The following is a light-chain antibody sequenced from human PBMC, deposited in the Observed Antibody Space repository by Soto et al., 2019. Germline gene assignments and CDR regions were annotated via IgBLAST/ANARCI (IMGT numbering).Light chain of an antibody. CDR1: SSDIGADDF. CDR3: SSYRKTTFPHVV. CDR2: EVT. J-gene: IGLJ2*01. V-gene: IGLV2-14*01. Sequence: QSALTQPASVSGSPGQSITLSCTGTSSDIGADDFVSWYQHHPDKTPKLIIFEVTYRPTGISHRFSASKSGNTASLTISGLEAEDEAFYYCSSYRKTTFPHVVFGGGTKLTV.